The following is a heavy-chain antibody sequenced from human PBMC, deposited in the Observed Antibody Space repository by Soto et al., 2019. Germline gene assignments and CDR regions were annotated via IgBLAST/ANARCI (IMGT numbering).Heavy chain of an antibody. V-gene: IGHV4-34*01. CDR3: ARESHDILTGPPWVWYFDL. D-gene: IGHD3-9*01. J-gene: IGHJ2*01. CDR1: GGSFSGYY. Sequence: QVQLQQWGAGPLRPLETLSLTCGVSGGSFSGYYWAWIRQSPGKGLEWISEINDRGSINYNPPLKSRVSISVDTSKNHYSLNLRSVTAADTAVYYCARESHDILTGPPWVWYFDLWGRGTLVTVSS. CDR2: INDRGSI.